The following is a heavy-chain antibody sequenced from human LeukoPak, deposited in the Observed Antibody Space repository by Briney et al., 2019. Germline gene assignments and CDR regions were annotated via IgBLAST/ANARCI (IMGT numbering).Heavy chain of an antibody. CDR2: ISGSGGST. CDR1: GFTFSSYA. V-gene: IGHV3-23*01. CDR3: AKEGGSIAARRNYYYYYMDV. D-gene: IGHD6-6*01. Sequence: GGSLRLSCAASGFTFSSYAMSWVRQAPGKGLEWVSAISGSGGSTYYADSVKGRFTISRDNSKNTLYLQMNSLRAEDTAVYYCAKEGGSIAARRNYYYYYMDVWGKGTTVTVSS. J-gene: IGHJ6*03.